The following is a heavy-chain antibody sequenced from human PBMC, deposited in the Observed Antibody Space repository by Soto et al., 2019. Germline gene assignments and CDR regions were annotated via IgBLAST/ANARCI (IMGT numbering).Heavy chain of an antibody. J-gene: IGHJ5*02. CDR3: ARTQIGGHFLFEH. CDR1: GTSFGNSW. V-gene: IGHV5-10-1*01. D-gene: IGHD3-16*01. Sequence: PGESLKISCQGSGTSFGNSWINWVRQKPGKGLEWMGRIDAADSESKYSPSFRDNVTMSVEKYTATAFLHCSSLKASDTRAYYCARTQIGGHFLFEHWGPGSPVTVSS. CDR2: IDAADSES.